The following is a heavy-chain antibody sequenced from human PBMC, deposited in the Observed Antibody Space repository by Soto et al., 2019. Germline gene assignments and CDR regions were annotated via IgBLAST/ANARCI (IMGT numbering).Heavy chain of an antibody. J-gene: IGHJ6*03. CDR1: GGSFSGYY. Sequence: ASETLSLTCAVYGGSFSGYYWSWIRQPPGKGLGWIGEINHSGSTNYNPSLKSRVTISVDTSKNQFSLKLSSVTAADTAVYYCARGIAAGYYYYYYMDVWGKGTTVTVSS. CDR2: INHSGST. CDR3: ARGIAAGYYYYYYMDV. D-gene: IGHD6-13*01. V-gene: IGHV4-34*01.